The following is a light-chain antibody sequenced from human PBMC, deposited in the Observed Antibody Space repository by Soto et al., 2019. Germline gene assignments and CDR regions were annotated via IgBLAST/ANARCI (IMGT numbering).Light chain of an antibody. J-gene: IGKJ1*01. CDR1: QSISSW. CDR2: MAS. CDR3: QHYATYPWT. Sequence: DIQITQSPSTLSASVGDRDTTSCPASQSISSWLAWYQQRPGKAPNLLIYMASTLESGVPSRFSGSGSGTEFTLTISSLQPDDFATYYCQHYATYPWTFGQGTTVDIK. V-gene: IGKV1-5*03.